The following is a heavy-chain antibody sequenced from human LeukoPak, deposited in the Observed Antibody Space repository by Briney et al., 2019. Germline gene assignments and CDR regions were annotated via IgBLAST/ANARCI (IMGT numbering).Heavy chain of an antibody. CDR1: GGSFSGYY. V-gene: IGHV4-34*01. D-gene: IGHD4-17*01. CDR2: INHSGST. Sequence: PSETLSLTCAVYGGSFSGYYWSWIRQPPGKGLEWIGEINHSGSTNYNPSLKSRVTISVDTSKNQFSLKLSSVTAADTAVYYCAGATVVIHYFDYWGQGTLVTVSS. CDR3: AGATVVIHYFDY. J-gene: IGHJ4*02.